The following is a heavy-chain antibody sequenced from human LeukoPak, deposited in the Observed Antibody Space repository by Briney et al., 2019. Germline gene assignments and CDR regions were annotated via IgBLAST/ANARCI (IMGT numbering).Heavy chain of an antibody. CDR3: ARPTTSTDYYYYFYGLDV. Sequence: ASVKVSCKASGGTFSSYAISWVRQAPGQGLDWMGGIIPILGTANYAQKFQGRVTITADESTSTAYMELSSLRSEDTAVYYCARPTTSTDYYYYFYGLDVWGQGTTVTVSS. D-gene: IGHD1-1*01. CDR2: IIPILGTA. V-gene: IGHV1-69*13. CDR1: GGTFSSYA. J-gene: IGHJ6*02.